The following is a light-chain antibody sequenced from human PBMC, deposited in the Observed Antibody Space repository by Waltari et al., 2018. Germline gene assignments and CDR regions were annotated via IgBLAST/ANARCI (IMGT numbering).Light chain of an antibody. V-gene: IGKV3-15*01. CDR2: GAS. CDR3: QQYYNWPPLT. J-gene: IGKJ4*01. Sequence: IVLTQSPATLSLSPGEGATLSCRASQSISSSLAWYQQKPGQAPRLLIHGASTRATGIPARFSGSGSGTEFTLTISSLQSEDFAVYYCQQYYNWPPLTFGGGTTVEIK. CDR1: QSISSS.